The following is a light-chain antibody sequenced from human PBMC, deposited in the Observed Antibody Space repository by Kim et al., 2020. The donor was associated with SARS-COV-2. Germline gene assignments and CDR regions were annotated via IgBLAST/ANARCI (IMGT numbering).Light chain of an antibody. V-gene: IGLV6-57*03. J-gene: IGLJ2*01. Sequence: SGTRSSGSNGSNYGQCYHQRPGRAPTPLISEDNQRPAGVPGRFSGSIDSASNSASLTSSGLKTQDEADYYCQSYDSSNHEVFGAGTQLTVL. CDR3: QSYDSSNHEV. CDR2: EDN. CDR1: SGSNGSNY.